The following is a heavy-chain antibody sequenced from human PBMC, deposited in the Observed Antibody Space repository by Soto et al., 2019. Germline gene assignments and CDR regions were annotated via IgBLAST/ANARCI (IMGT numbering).Heavy chain of an antibody. CDR1: GYTFTSYG. Sequence: VASVKVSCKASGYTFTSYGISWVRQAPGQGLEWMGWISAYNGNTNYAQKLQGRVTMTTDTSTSTACMELRSLRSDDTAVYYCARAEIIAAAGTWSYWGQGTLVTVSS. D-gene: IGHD6-13*01. J-gene: IGHJ4*02. CDR2: ISAYNGNT. V-gene: IGHV1-18*04. CDR3: ARAEIIAAAGTWSY.